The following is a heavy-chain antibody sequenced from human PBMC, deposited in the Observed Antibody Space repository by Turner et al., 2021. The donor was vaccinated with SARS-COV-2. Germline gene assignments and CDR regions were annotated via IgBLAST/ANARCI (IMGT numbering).Heavy chain of an antibody. V-gene: IGHV1-2*02. D-gene: IGHD1-26*01. CDR1: GYTFTGYY. Sequence: QVQLVPSGAEVKKSGASVNVSCKASGYTFTGYYMHWVRQAPGQGLEWMGWINPNSGGTNYAQKFQGRVTMTRDTSISTAYMELSRLRSDDTAVYYCARDLAVFSMWEPQYYFDYWGQGTLVTVSS. CDR2: INPNSGGT. CDR3: ARDLAVFSMWEPQYYFDY. J-gene: IGHJ4*02.